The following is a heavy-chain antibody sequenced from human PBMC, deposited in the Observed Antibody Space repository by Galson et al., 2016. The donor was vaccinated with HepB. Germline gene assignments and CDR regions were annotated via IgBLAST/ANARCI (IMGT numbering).Heavy chain of an antibody. V-gene: IGHV3-30-3*01. CDR2: ISYDGSNR. D-gene: IGHD2-15*01. CDR1: GFTFSTYA. J-gene: IGHJ4*02. Sequence: SLRLSCAASGFTFSTYAMHWVRQAPGKGLEWVAVISYDGSNRYYADSVKGRFTISRDNSKNTLYLQMNSLRPEDTAVYYCASVGNFDYWGQGTLVTVSS. CDR3: ASVGNFDY.